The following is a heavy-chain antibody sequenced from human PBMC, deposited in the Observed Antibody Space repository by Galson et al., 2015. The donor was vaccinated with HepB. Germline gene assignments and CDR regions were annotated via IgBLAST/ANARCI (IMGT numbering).Heavy chain of an antibody. D-gene: IGHD5-18*01. CDR2: MNPNSGKT. CDR3: AKGSEPGANGYSYGYDWYFDL. J-gene: IGHJ2*01. CDR1: GYTFTSYD. V-gene: IGHV1-8*01. Sequence: SVKVSCRASGYTFTSYDINWVRQATGQGLEWIGWMNPNSGKTGYAQKFQGRVTITRNTSIRTAYMELSSLRSEDTAVYYCAKGSEPGANGYSYGYDWYFDLWGRGTLITVSS.